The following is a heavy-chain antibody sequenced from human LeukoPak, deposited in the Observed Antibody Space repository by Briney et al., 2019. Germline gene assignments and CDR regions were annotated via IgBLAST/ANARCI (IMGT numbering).Heavy chain of an antibody. J-gene: IGHJ3*02. Sequence: ASVKVSCKASGGTFSSYAISWVRQAPGQGLEWMGGIIPIFGTANYAQKFQDRVTITADKSTSTAYMELSSLRSEDTAVYYCAREEVVGATRNAFDIWGQGTMVTVSS. CDR2: IIPIFGTA. CDR3: AREEVVGATRNAFDI. D-gene: IGHD1-26*01. V-gene: IGHV1-69*06. CDR1: GGTFSSYA.